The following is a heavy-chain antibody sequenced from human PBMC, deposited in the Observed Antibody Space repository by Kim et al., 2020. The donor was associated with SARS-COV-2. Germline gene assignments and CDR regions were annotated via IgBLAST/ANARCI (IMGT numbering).Heavy chain of an antibody. Sequence: LKSRVTISVDTSKNQFSLKLSSVTAADTAVYYCARLNYYDSSGYYEFDYWGQGTLVTVSS. V-gene: IGHV4-39*01. J-gene: IGHJ4*02. D-gene: IGHD3-22*01. CDR3: ARLNYYDSSGYYEFDY.